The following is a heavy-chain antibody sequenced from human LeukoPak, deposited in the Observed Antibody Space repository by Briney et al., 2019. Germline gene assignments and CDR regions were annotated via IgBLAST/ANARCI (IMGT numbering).Heavy chain of an antibody. J-gene: IGHJ4*02. D-gene: IGHD5-24*01. V-gene: IGHV4-39*01. CDR2: IFYSGNT. Sequence: SSYSMNWVRQPPGKGLEWIGSIFYSGNTYDNPSLKSRVTISVDTSKNQFSLKLNSVTAADTAVYYCARHRSKWLQSSFDYWGQGTLVTVSS. CDR1: SSYS. CDR3: ARHRSKWLQSSFDY.